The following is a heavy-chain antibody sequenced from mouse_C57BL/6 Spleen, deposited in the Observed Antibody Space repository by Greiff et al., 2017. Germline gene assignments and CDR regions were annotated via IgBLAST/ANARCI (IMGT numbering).Heavy chain of an antibody. CDR1: GYTFTDYY. CDR2: INPNNGGT. D-gene: IGHD2-5*01. V-gene: IGHV1-26*01. J-gene: IGHJ2*01. CDR3: ARNPYSNYGSYFDY. Sequence: EVQLQQSGPELVKPGASVKISCKASGYTFTDYYMNWVKQSHGKSLEWIGDINPNNGGTSYNQKFKGKATLTVDKSSSTAYMERRSLTSEDSAVYYCARNPYSNYGSYFDYWGQGTTLTVSS.